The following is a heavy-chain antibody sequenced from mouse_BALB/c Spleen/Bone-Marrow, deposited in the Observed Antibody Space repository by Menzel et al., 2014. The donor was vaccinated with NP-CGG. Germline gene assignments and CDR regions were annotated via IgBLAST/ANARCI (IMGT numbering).Heavy chain of an antibody. J-gene: IGHJ4*01. CDR3: ARLGYYGTMDY. V-gene: IGHV4-1*02. Sequence: DVQLQESGGGLVQPGGSLKLSCAASGFDFSRYWMSWVRQAPGKGLEWIGEINPDSSTINYTPSLKDKFIISRDNAKNTLYPQMSKVRSEDTALYYCARLGYYGTMDYWGQGTSVTVSS. CDR1: GFDFSRYW. D-gene: IGHD1-1*01. CDR2: INPDSSTI.